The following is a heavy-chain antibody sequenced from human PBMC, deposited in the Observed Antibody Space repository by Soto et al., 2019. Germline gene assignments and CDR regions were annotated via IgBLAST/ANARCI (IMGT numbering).Heavy chain of an antibody. D-gene: IGHD2-2*01. J-gene: IGHJ6*02. CDR1: GFTVSSNY. Sequence: GGSLRLSCAASGFTVSSNYMSWVRQAPGKGLEWVSVIYSGGSTYYADSVKGRFTISRDNSKNTLYLQMNSLRAEDTAVYYCATASCSSTSCYPYYYYYYGMDVWGQGTTVTVSS. CDR2: IYSGGST. V-gene: IGHV3-53*01. CDR3: ATASCSSTSCYPYYYYYYGMDV.